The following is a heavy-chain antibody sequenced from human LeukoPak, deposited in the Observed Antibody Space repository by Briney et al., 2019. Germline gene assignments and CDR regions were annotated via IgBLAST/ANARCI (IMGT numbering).Heavy chain of an antibody. CDR3: ARAPRNSSTMLDY. V-gene: IGHV1-46*01. Sequence: ASVKVSCKASGYTFTSYWIQWVRQAPGQGLEWMGLINPDGGSTAYAHRFQGRVTMTRDTSTSTVYMDFSSLRSEDTALNYCARAPRNSSTMLDYWGQGTLVTVSS. CDR2: INPDGGST. CDR1: GYTFTSYW. J-gene: IGHJ4*02. D-gene: IGHD6-13*01.